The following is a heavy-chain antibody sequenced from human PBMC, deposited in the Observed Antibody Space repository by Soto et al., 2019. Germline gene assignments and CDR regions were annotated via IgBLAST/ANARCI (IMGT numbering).Heavy chain of an antibody. J-gene: IGHJ4*02. CDR3: ARDRVEMATIGTFDY. CDR2: IYYSGST. D-gene: IGHD1-1*01. CDR1: GGSISSSSYY. Sequence: QLQLQESGPGLVKPSETLSLTCTVSGGSISSSSYYWGWIRQPPGKGLEWIGSIYYSGSTYYNPSLKSRVTICVDTSQNQFPLKLSSVTAADTAVYYCARDRVEMATIGTFDYWGQGTLVTVSS. V-gene: IGHV4-39*02.